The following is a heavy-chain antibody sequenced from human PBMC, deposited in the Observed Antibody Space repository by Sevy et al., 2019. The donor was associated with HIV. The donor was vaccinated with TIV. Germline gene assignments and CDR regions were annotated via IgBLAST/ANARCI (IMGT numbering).Heavy chain of an antibody. CDR2: IGSSSSTI. D-gene: IGHD5-18*01. Sequence: GGSLRLSCAASGFTFSSYSMNWVRQAPGKGLEWVSYIGSSSSTIYYEDSVKGRFTISRDNAKNSLYLQMNSLRDEDAAVYYCARDGRRDTAMVTAFDIWGQGTMVTVSS. CDR1: GFTFSSYS. J-gene: IGHJ3*02. V-gene: IGHV3-48*02. CDR3: ARDGRRDTAMVTAFDI.